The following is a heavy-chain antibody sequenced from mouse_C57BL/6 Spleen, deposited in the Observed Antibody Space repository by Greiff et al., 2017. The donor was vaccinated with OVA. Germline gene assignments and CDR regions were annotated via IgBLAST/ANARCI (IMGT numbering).Heavy chain of an antibody. J-gene: IGHJ4*01. V-gene: IGHV5-17*01. CDR2: ISSGSSTI. Sequence: EVHLVESGGGLVKPGGSLKLSCAASGFTFSDYGMHWVRQAPEKGLEWVAYISSGSSTIYYADTVKGRFTISRDNAKNTLFLQMTSLRSEDTAMYYCARTYYERAMDYWGQGTSVTVSS. CDR3: ARTYYERAMDY. CDR1: GFTFSDYG. D-gene: IGHD2-10*01.